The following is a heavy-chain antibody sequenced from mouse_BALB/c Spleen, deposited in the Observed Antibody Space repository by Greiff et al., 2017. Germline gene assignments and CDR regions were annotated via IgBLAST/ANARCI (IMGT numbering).Heavy chain of an antibody. CDR2: INPYNDGT. CDR3: AREGDGYPFAY. D-gene: IGHD1-2*01. Sequence: EVQLQQSGPELVKPGASVKMSCKASGYTFTSYVMHWVKQKPGQGLEWIGYINPYNDGTKYNEKFKGKATLTVDKSSSTAYMELLSLTSEDSAVYYCAREGDGYPFAYWGQGTLVTVSA. CDR1: GYTFTSYV. J-gene: IGHJ3*01. V-gene: IGHV1-14*01.